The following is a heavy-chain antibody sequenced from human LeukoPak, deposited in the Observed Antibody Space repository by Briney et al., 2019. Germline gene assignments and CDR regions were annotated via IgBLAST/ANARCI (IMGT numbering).Heavy chain of an antibody. CDR1: GGSISSSSYY. CDR3: ARRLYSSSRNREYFQH. J-gene: IGHJ1*01. V-gene: IGHV4-39*01. Sequence: SETLSLTCTVSGGSISSSSYYWAWIRQPPGKGLEWFGSIYYSGSTYYNPSLKSRVTISVDTSKNQFSLKLSSVTAADTAVYYCARRLYSSSRNREYFQHWGQGTLVTVSS. D-gene: IGHD6-13*01. CDR2: IYYSGST.